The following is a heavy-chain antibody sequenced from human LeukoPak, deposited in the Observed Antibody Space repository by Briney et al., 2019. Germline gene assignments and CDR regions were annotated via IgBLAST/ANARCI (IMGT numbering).Heavy chain of an antibody. D-gene: IGHD2-21*01. CDR1: GFTFSSYA. J-gene: IGHJ4*02. Sequence: PGRSLRLSCAASGFTFSSYAMHWVRQAPGKGLEWVAVISYDGSNKYYADSVKGRFTISRDNSKNTLYLQMNSLRAEDTAVYYCACRGGGYYSWGQGTLVTVSS. CDR3: ACRGGGYYS. V-gene: IGHV3-30-3*01. CDR2: ISYDGSNK.